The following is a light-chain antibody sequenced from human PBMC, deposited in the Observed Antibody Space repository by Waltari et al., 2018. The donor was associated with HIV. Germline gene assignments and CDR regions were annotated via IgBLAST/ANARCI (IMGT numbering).Light chain of an antibody. CDR3: QQYRSYSPWT. Sequence: DVQMTQYPSTVSASIGDRVTITCRANQNNSNWLAWYQQKPGKAPNLLIYQASNLESGVPSRFRGSGSGTEFTLIIANLQAEDSATYYCQQYRSYSPWTFGQGTKVE. CDR1: QNNSNW. V-gene: IGKV1-5*03. CDR2: QAS. J-gene: IGKJ1*01.